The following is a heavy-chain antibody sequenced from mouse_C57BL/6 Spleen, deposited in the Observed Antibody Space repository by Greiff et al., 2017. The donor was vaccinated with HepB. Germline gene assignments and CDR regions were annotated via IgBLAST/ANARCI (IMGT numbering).Heavy chain of an antibody. CDR2: INPNNGGT. Sequence: EVQLQQSGPELVKPGASVKISCKASGYTFTDYYMNWVKQSHGKSLEWIGDINPNNGGTSYNQKFKGKATLTVDKSSSTAYMELRSLTSEDSAVYYCARGYPGYWGQGTTLTVSS. D-gene: IGHD1-2*01. CDR3: ARGYPGY. CDR1: GYTFTDYY. V-gene: IGHV1-26*01. J-gene: IGHJ2*01.